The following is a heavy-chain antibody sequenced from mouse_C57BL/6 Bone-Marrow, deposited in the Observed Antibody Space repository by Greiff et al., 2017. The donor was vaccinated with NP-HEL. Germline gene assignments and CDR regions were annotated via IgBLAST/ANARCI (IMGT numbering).Heavy chain of an antibody. CDR3: ARSGDYDYDAWYFDV. J-gene: IGHJ1*03. CDR1: GYTFTSYW. Sequence: VKLQQPGTELVKPGASVKLSCKASGYTFTSYWMHWVKQRPGQGLEWIGNINPSNGGTNYNEKFKSKATLTVDKSSSTAYMQLSSLTSEDSAVYYCARSGDYDYDAWYFDVWGTGTTVTVSS. V-gene: IGHV1-53*01. D-gene: IGHD2-4*01. CDR2: INPSNGGT.